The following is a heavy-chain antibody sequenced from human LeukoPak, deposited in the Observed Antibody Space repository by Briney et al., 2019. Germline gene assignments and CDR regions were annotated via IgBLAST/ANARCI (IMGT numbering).Heavy chain of an antibody. CDR3: ARDGGSYYADAFDY. CDR2: ISSSSSYI. CDR1: GFTFSSYS. Sequence: GGSLRLSCAASGFTFSSYSMNWVRQAPGKGLEWVSSISSSSSYIYYADSVKGRFTISRDNAKNSLYLQMNSLRAEDTAVYYCARDGGSYYADAFDYWGQGTLVTVSS. V-gene: IGHV3-21*01. J-gene: IGHJ4*02. D-gene: IGHD1-26*01.